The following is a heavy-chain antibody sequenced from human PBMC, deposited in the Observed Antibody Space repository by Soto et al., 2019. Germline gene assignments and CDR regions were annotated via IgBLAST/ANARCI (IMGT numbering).Heavy chain of an antibody. J-gene: IGHJ5*02. CDR1: GGSISSGGYY. D-gene: IGHD6-13*01. CDR3: ARAAAGINWFDP. V-gene: IGHV4-31*03. Sequence: SETLSLTCTVSGGSISSGGYYWSWIRQHPGKGLEWIGYIYYSGSTYYNPSLKSRVTISVDTSKNQFSLKLRSVTAADTAVYYCARAAAGINWFDPWGQGTLVTVSS. CDR2: IYYSGST.